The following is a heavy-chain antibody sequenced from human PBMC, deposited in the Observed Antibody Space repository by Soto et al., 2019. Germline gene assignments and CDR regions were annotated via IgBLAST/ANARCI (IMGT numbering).Heavy chain of an antibody. V-gene: IGHV4-31*03. CDR3: ARDSSGPLMDV. J-gene: IGHJ6*02. Sequence: SETLSLTCTVSGGSISSGGYYWSWIRQHPGKGLEWIGYIYYIGSTYYNPSLKSRVTISVDTSKNQLSLKLSSVTAADPALYYCARDSSGPLMDVWGQGTTVTSP. CDR2: IYYIGST. D-gene: IGHD6-6*01. CDR1: GGSISSGGYY.